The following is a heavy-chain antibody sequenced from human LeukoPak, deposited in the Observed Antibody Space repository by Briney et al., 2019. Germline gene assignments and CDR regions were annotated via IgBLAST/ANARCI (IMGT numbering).Heavy chain of an antibody. V-gene: IGHV4-59*01. Sequence: SETLSLTCTVSGGSISSYYWRWIRQPPGKGLEWIGYIYYSGSTNYNPSLKSRVTISGDTSKNQFSLQLSSVTAADTAVYYCAREIPGIVGATYFDYWGQGTLVTVSS. CDR3: AREIPGIVGATYFDY. J-gene: IGHJ4*02. CDR2: IYYSGST. CDR1: GGSISSYY. D-gene: IGHD1-26*01.